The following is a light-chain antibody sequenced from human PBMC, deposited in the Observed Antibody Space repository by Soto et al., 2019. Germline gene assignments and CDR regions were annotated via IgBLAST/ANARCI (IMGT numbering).Light chain of an antibody. V-gene: IGLV2-14*01. Sequence: HSVLTQPASVSGSPGQSITISCTGTISDFVVYNYVSWYQQHPGKAPKLMIYGVSNRPSGVSNRFSGSKSGNTASLTISGLQAEDEADYYCSSYTTSSTRVFGTGTKVTVL. CDR2: GVS. CDR3: SSYTTSSTRV. J-gene: IGLJ1*01. CDR1: ISDFVVYNY.